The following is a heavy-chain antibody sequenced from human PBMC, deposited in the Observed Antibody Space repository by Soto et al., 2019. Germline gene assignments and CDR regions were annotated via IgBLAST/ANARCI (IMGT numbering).Heavy chain of an antibody. CDR1: GGSISNYY. D-gene: IGHD5-18*01. J-gene: IGHJ5*02. CDR3: AKDSGYNYGYFRWFDP. V-gene: IGHV4-59*01. Sequence: QVHLQESGPRLVKPSETLSLTCTVSGGSISNYYWSWIRKPPGRGLEWIGHIFYSGSTNYNPALKSRVTISVDTSKSQFSLKLSSVTAADTAVYYCAKDSGYNYGYFRWFDPWGQGTLVTVSS. CDR2: IFYSGST.